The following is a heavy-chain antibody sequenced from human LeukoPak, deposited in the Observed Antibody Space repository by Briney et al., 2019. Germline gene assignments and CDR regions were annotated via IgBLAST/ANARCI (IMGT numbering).Heavy chain of an antibody. J-gene: IGHJ6*02. V-gene: IGHV3-30*18. CDR1: GFTFSSYG. CDR2: ISYDGSNK. CDR3: AKDHKYCSSTSRPGIYYYYGMDV. Sequence: GRSLRLSCAASGFTFSSYGMHWVRQAPGKGLEWVAVISYDGSNKYYADSVKGRFTISRDNSKNTLYLQMNSLRAEDTAVYYCAKDHKYCSSTSRPGIYYYYGMDVWGQGTTVTVSS. D-gene: IGHD2-2*01.